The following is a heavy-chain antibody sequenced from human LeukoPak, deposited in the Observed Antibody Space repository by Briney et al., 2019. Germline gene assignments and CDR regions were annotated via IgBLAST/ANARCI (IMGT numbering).Heavy chain of an antibody. Sequence: GGSLRLSCAASGFTSSSYGMHWVRQAPGKGLEWVAVISYDGNNKYYADSVKGRFTISRDKSKNTLYLQLNSLRADDTAVYYCARDTFYYGSSGYYPNYYFGYWGQGTLVTVSS. CDR3: ARDTFYYGSSGYYPNYYFGY. V-gene: IGHV3-30*03. CDR1: GFTSSSYG. D-gene: IGHD3-22*01. J-gene: IGHJ4*02. CDR2: ISYDGNNK.